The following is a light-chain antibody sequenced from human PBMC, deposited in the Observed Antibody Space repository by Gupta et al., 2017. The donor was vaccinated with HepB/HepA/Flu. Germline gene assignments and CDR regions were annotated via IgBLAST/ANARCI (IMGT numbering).Light chain of an antibody. J-gene: IGKJ5*01. V-gene: IGKV3-20*01. CDR1: QSVSTTS. CDR2: ETS. Sequence: ENVLMQSPGTLSLSPGERATLSCRASQSVSTTSLAWYQQKPGQAPRLLIHETSTRATGIPDRFSGSGSGTDFTLTIDRLEAEDFAVYYCQQYGNSFTFGQGTRLEIK. CDR3: QQYGNSFT.